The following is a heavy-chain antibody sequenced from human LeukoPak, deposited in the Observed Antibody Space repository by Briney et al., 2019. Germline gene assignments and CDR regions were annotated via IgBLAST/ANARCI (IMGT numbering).Heavy chain of an antibody. J-gene: IGHJ4*02. D-gene: IGHD3-22*01. Sequence: ASVKASCKASGYSFPGKYMHWVRQAPGQGLEWMGWINPNSGDTKFAQKFQGRVTMTRDTSISTAYMELSRLRSNDTALYYCARDERYDSSGYPFDYWGQGTLVTVSS. CDR2: INPNSGDT. CDR3: ARDERYDSSGYPFDY. CDR1: GYSFPGKY. V-gene: IGHV1-2*02.